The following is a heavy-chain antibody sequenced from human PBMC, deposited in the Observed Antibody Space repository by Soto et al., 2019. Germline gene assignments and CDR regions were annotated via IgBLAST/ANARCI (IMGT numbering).Heavy chain of an antibody. CDR2: ISYDGSNK. CDR1: GFTFSSYG. J-gene: IGHJ6*02. D-gene: IGHD1-1*01. Sequence: QVQLVESGGGVVQPGRSLRLSCAASGFTFSSYGMHWVRQAPGKGLEWVAVISYDGSNKYYADSVKGRFTISRDNSKNTLYLQMNSLRAEDTAVYYCANDSAWKVSYYYGMDVWGQGTTVTVSS. CDR3: ANDSAWKVSYYYGMDV. V-gene: IGHV3-30*18.